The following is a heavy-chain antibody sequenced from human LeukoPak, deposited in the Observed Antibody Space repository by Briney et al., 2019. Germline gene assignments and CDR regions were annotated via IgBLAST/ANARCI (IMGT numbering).Heavy chain of an antibody. V-gene: IGHV3-20*04. Sequence: GGSLRLSCAASGFTFDDYGMSWVRQGPGKGLERVSGISWNGGYIGYVDSVKGRFTISRDNAKNSLYLQMNSLRAEDTALYYCARGYYDSSGKGGYFLDSWGQGTLVTVSS. D-gene: IGHD3-22*01. CDR3: ARGYYDSSGKGGYFLDS. CDR1: GFTFDDYG. CDR2: ISWNGGYI. J-gene: IGHJ4*02.